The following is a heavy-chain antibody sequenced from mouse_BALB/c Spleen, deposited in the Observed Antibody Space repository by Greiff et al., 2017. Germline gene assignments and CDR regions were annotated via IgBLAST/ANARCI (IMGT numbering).Heavy chain of an antibody. CDR3: ARRGYGYLAWFAY. J-gene: IGHJ3*01. D-gene: IGHD1-2*01. Sequence: EVKVVESGGGLVKPGGSLKLSCAASGFTFSSYAMSWVRQSPEKRLEWVAEISSGGSYTYYPDTVTGRFTISRDNAKNTLYLEMSSLRSEDTAMYYCARRGYGYLAWFAYWGQGTLVTVSA. CDR2: ISSGGSYT. CDR1: GFTFSSYA. V-gene: IGHV5-9-4*01.